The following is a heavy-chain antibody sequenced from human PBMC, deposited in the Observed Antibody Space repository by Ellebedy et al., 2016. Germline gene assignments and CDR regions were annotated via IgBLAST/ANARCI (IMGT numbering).Heavy chain of an antibody. CDR1: GGSISSSSYY. V-gene: IGHV4-39*07. CDR3: ARAGYDILTGWGRHNWFGP. J-gene: IGHJ5*02. CDR2: IYYSGST. Sequence: SETLSLXCTVSGGSISSSSYYWGWIRQPPGKGLEWIGSIYYSGSTNYNPSLKSRVTISVDTSKNQFSLKLSSVTAADTAVYYCARAGYDILTGWGRHNWFGPWGQGTLVTVSS. D-gene: IGHD3-9*01.